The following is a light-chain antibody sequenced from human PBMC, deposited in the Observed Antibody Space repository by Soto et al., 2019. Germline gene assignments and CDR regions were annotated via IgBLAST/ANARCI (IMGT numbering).Light chain of an antibody. CDR2: GAS. CDR3: QHYSNWPPWT. J-gene: IGKJ1*01. CDR1: QSVRSN. V-gene: IGKV3-15*01. Sequence: EIVMTQSPATLSVSPGERATLSCRASQSVRSNLAWYQQKPGQAPRLLIYGASTRATGIPARFSGRGSGTEFTLTISSLQSEDFAVYYCQHYSNWPPWTFGQGTKVEIK.